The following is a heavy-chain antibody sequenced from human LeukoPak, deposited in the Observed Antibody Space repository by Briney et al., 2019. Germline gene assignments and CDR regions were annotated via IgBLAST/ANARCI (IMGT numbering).Heavy chain of an antibody. CDR3: AREVTGTTAGVDY. J-gene: IGHJ4*02. Sequence: PGGSLRLSCVASGFIFCAYWMSWVLQAPGKGLECVADIKQDGSERYYVDSVKGRFSISRDNAKNSLYLQMNSLRVEDTAVYYCAREVTGTTAGVDYWGQGTLVTVSS. CDR2: IKQDGSER. D-gene: IGHD1-1*01. V-gene: IGHV3-7*01. CDR1: GFIFCAYW.